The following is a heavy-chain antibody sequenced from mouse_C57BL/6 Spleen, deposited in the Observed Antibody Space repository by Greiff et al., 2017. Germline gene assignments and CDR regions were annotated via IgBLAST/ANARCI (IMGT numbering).Heavy chain of an antibody. CDR1: GYTFTSYW. V-gene: IGHV1-55*01. D-gene: IGHD2-4*01. CDR3: ARGYDYFDY. Sequence: QVQLQQPGAELVTPGASVKMSCKASGYTFTSYWITWVKQRPGHGLEWIGDIYPGSGSTNYNEKFKSKATLTVDTSSSTAYMQLSSLTSEDSAVYYCARGYDYFDYWGQGTTLTVSS. CDR2: IYPGSGST. J-gene: IGHJ2*01.